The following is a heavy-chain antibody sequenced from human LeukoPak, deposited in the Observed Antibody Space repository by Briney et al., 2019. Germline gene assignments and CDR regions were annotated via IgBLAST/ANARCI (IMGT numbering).Heavy chain of an antibody. Sequence: PSETLSLTCTVSGGSISSSSYYWGWIRQPPGKGLEWIGSIYYSGSTYYNPSLKSRVTISVDTSKNQFSLKLSSVTAADTAVYYCARHCGGDCPTLGDAFDIWGQGTMVTVSS. CDR2: IYYSGST. CDR3: ARHCGGDCPTLGDAFDI. CDR1: GGSISSSSYY. V-gene: IGHV4-39*01. J-gene: IGHJ3*02. D-gene: IGHD2-21*02.